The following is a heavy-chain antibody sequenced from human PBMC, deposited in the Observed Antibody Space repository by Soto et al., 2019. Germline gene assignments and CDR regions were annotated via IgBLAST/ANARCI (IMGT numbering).Heavy chain of an antibody. V-gene: IGHV3-53*01. CDR1: GFTVSSKY. CDR3: VQTTGWPGFDF. J-gene: IGHJ4*02. D-gene: IGHD6-19*01. Sequence: EVQLVESGGGLIQPGGSLRLSFAASGFTVSSKYMTWVRQAPGKGLEWVSVIYGGGTTYYADSVKGRFTISRDNSKNTLYLQVNSQRAEDTAVYYCVQTTGWPGFDFWGQGTLVTVSS. CDR2: IYGGGTT.